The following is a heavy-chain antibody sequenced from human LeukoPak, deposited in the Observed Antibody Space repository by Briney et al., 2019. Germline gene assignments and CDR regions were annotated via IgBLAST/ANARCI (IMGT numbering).Heavy chain of an antibody. CDR1: GGSIGRYY. D-gene: IGHD5-18*01. J-gene: IGHJ3*02. Sequence: SETLSLTCTVSGGSIGRYYWSWIRQPPGKGLEWIGYIYYTGTTTYNPSLKSRVTISLDTSKNQFSLKLTSMTAADTAVYYCARAYSYGLIHDAFDIWGQGTMVTVSS. V-gene: IGHV4-59*01. CDR2: IYYTGTT. CDR3: ARAYSYGLIHDAFDI.